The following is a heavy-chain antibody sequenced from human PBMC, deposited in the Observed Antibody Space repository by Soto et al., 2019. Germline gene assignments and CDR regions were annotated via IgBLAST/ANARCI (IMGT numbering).Heavy chain of an antibody. D-gene: IGHD6-19*01. CDR1: GYSFTSYW. V-gene: IGHV5-51*01. CDR3: ARRGEKGTIPSNRKAQWLVRPGFDY. Sequence: GESLKISCKGSGYSFTSYWIGWVRQMPGKGLEWMGIIYPGDSDTRYSPSFQGQVTISADKSTSTAYLQWSSLKASDTAMYYCARRGEKGTIPSNRKAQWLVRPGFDYWGQGTLVTVSS. CDR2: IYPGDSDT. J-gene: IGHJ4*02.